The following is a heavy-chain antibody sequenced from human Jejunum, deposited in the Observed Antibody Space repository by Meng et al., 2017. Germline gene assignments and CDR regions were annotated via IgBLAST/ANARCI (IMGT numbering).Heavy chain of an antibody. CDR2: INAYNGNT. J-gene: IGHJ4*02. D-gene: IGHD3-3*01. V-gene: IGHV1-18*01. CDR3: ARVASFVSDY. CDR1: GYTFNTYG. Sequence: VQLVQSGAGAKNPWASVKVSCKASGYTFNTYGISWVRQAPGQGLEWMGWINAYNGNTTYEEKLQGRVTMTTDTSTSTAYMELRNLRSDDTAVYYCARVASFVSDYWGQGTLVTVSS.